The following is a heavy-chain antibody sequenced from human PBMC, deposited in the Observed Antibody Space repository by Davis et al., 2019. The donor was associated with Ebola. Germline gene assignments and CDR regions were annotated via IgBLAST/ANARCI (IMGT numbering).Heavy chain of an antibody. J-gene: IGHJ4*02. D-gene: IGHD1-1*01. V-gene: IGHV1-2*02. CDR1: GYTFTSYY. CDR2: INPNSGGT. Sequence: ASVKVSCKASGYTFTSYYMHWVRQAPGQGLEWMGWINPNSGGTNYAQKFQGRVTMTRDTSISTAYMELSRLRSDDTAVYYCARGSRGTTGTPGPGAYWGQGTLVTVSS. CDR3: ARGSRGTTGTPGPGAY.